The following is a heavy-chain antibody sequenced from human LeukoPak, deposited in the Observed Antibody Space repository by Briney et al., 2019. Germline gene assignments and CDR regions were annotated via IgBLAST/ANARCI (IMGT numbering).Heavy chain of an antibody. D-gene: IGHD6-19*01. Sequence: GESLKISCKGSGYSFTSYWIGWVRQMPGKDLEWMGIIYPGDSDTRYSPSFQGQVTISADKSISTAYLQWSSLKASDTAMYYCARPGAGQWLVPPPYYFDYWGQGTLVTVSS. J-gene: IGHJ4*02. V-gene: IGHV5-51*01. CDR1: GYSFTSYW. CDR3: ARPGAGQWLVPPPYYFDY. CDR2: IYPGDSDT.